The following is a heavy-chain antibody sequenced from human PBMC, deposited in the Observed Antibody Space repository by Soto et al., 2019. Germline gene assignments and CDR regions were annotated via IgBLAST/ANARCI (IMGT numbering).Heavy chain of an antibody. J-gene: IGHJ3*02. CDR3: ARGPHCSSTSCYVGDAFDI. Sequence: GASVKVSCKASGYTFTSYGISWVRQAPGQVLEWMGWISAYNGNTNYAQKLQGRVTMTTDTSTSTAYMELRSLRSDDTAVYYCARGPHCSSTSCYVGDAFDIWGQGTMVTVSS. D-gene: IGHD2-2*01. V-gene: IGHV1-18*01. CDR2: ISAYNGNT. CDR1: GYTFTSYG.